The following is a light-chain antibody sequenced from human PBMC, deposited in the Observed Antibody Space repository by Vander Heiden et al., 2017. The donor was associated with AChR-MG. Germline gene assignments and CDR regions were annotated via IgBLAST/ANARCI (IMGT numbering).Light chain of an antibody. Sequence: DIQMTQSPSSLSASVGDRVTITCRASQSISNYLNWSKQKPGKAPKLLIYGASSLQSGVPSRFSGSGSGTDFTLTISSLQPEDFATYYCQQSYSIPWTFGQGTKVEVK. V-gene: IGKV1-39*01. J-gene: IGKJ1*01. CDR2: GAS. CDR1: QSISNY. CDR3: QQSYSIPWT.